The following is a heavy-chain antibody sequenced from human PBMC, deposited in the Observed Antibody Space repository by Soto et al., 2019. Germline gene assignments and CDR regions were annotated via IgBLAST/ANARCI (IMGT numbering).Heavy chain of an antibody. J-gene: IGHJ4*02. Sequence: QVQLVESGGGVVQPGRSLRLSCAASGFTFSSYGMHWVRQAPGKGLEWVAVISYDGSNKYYADSVKGRFTISRDNSKNTLYLQMNSLRAEDTAVYYCAYLPVSGLFDYWGQGTLVTVSS. CDR1: GFTFSSYG. CDR2: ISYDGSNK. CDR3: AYLPVSGLFDY. V-gene: IGHV3-30*03. D-gene: IGHD5-12*01.